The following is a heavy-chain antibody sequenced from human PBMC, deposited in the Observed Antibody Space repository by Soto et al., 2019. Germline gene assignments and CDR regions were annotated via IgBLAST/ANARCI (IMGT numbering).Heavy chain of an antibody. J-gene: IGHJ3*02. D-gene: IGHD1-7*01. CDR1: GGTFSSYA. Sequence: SVKVSCKASGGTFSSYAISWVRQAPGQGLEWMGGIIPIFGTANYAQKFQGRVTITADESTSTAYMELSSLRSEDTAVYYCSTARYNWNYGSRSAFDIWGQGTMVTVSS. CDR2: IIPIFGTA. V-gene: IGHV1-69*13. CDR3: STARYNWNYGSRSAFDI.